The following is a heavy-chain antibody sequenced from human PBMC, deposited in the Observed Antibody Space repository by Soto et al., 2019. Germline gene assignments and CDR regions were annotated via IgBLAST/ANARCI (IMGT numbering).Heavy chain of an antibody. Sequence: QVQLVESGGGVVQPGRSLRLSCAASGFTFSSYAMHWVRQAPGKGLEWVAVISYDGSNKYYADSVKGRFTISRDNXXNTLYLQMNSLRAEDTAVYYCAREDSGYYSSYFDYWGQGTLVTVSS. V-gene: IGHV3-30-3*01. CDR1: GFTFSSYA. CDR2: ISYDGSNK. D-gene: IGHD3-22*01. CDR3: AREDSGYYSSYFDY. J-gene: IGHJ4*02.